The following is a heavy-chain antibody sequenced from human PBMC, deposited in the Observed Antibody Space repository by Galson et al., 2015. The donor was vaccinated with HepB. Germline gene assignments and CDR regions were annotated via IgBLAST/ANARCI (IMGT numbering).Heavy chain of an antibody. Sequence: PALVKPTQTLTLTCTFSGFSLTVSGVGVGWLRQPPGKAPEWLSLLYWNDEKRYNPSLKSRLTITKDTSKNQVVLTVTNMDPVDTATYYCAHVYYMGTEWPYLYYYGLDVWGPGTTVTVSS. D-gene: IGHD1-26*01. J-gene: IGHJ6*02. CDR1: GFSLTVSGVG. CDR2: LYWNDEK. CDR3: AHVYYMGTEWPYLYYYGLDV. V-gene: IGHV2-5*01.